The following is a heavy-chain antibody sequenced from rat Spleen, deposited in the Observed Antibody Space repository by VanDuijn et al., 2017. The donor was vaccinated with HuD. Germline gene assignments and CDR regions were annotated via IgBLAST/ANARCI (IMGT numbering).Heavy chain of an antibody. Sequence: EVQLVESGGGLVQPGRSLKLSCAASGFTFSDYYMAWVRQAPTEGLEWVASINTGGGNTYYRDSVKGRFTISRDNAKNTQYLQMDSLRSEDTATYYCVRLRYNPFDYWGQGVMVTVSS. D-gene: IGHD1-5*01. V-gene: IGHV5S13*01. J-gene: IGHJ2*01. CDR3: VRLRYNPFDY. CDR2: INTGGGNT. CDR1: GFTFSDYY.